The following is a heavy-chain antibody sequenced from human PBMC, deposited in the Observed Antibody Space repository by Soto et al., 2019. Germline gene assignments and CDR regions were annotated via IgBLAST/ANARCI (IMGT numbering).Heavy chain of an antibody. CDR1: AYTFTSYG. J-gene: IGHJ6*02. CDR2: ISAYNGNT. V-gene: IGHV1-18*01. Sequence: ASVKVSCKASAYTFTSYGISRVRQAPGQGLEWMGWISAYNGNTNYAQKLQGRVTMTTDTSTSTAYMELRSLRSDDTAVYYCARASHSSSPRYSYYGMDVWGQGTTGTVSS. CDR3: ARASHSSSPRYSYYGMDV. D-gene: IGHD6-13*01.